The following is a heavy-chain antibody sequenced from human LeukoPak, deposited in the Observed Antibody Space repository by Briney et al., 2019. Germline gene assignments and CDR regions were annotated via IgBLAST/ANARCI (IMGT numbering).Heavy chain of an antibody. D-gene: IGHD3-22*01. Sequence: GGSLRLSCAASGFTFSSYSMNWVRQAPGKGLEWVSSISSSSSYIYYADSVKGRFTISRDNAKNSLYLQMNSLRAEDTAVYYCASGSYYYDSSGYEGDYWGQGTLVTVSS. J-gene: IGHJ4*02. V-gene: IGHV3-21*04. CDR2: ISSSSSYI. CDR1: GFTFSSYS. CDR3: ASGSYYYDSSGYEGDY.